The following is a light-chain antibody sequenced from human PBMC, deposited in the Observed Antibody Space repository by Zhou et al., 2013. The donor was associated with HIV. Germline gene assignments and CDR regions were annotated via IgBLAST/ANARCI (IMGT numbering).Light chain of an antibody. J-gene: IGLJ1*01. CDR1: SSDVGGYNY. CDR3: SSYSSSSTLYV. CDR2: DVT. Sequence: QSALTQPASVSGSPGQSITISCTGTSSDVGGYNYVSWYLQHPGKAPKLMIFDVTKRPSGISNRFSGSKSGNTASLTISGLQPEDEADYYCSSYSSSSTLYVFGTGTKVTV. V-gene: IGLV2-14*03.